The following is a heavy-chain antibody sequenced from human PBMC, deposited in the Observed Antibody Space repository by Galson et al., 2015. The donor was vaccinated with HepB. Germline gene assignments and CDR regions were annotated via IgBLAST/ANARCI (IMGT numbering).Heavy chain of an antibody. CDR2: IRSKPYGGTR. D-gene: IGHD2-2*01. V-gene: IGHV3-49*03. Sequence: SLRLSCAASGFTFGDYAVSWFRQVPGKGLEWVGFIRSKPYGGTREYAAFVKGRFTISRDDSKSIAYLQMNSLKTEDTAVYYCTRGGICSSTSCYGGYQYYGMDVWGQGTTVTVSS. CDR3: TRGGICSSTSCYGGYQYYGMDV. CDR1: GFTFGDYA. J-gene: IGHJ6*02.